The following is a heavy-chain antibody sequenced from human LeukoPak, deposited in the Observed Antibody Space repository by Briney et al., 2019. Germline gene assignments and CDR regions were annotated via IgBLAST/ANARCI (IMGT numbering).Heavy chain of an antibody. J-gene: IGHJ2*01. CDR2: IWYDGSNK. CDR1: GFTFSIYG. Sequence: GRSLRVSRAASGFTFSIYGMHWVRQAPGKGLDGMAVIWYDGSNKDYADSVKGRFTISRDNSKNRLYLQMNSLRAEDTAVYYCGRDRRRGWEKHFDLWGRGTLVTVSS. D-gene: IGHD6-19*01. V-gene: IGHV3-33*01. CDR3: GRDRRRGWEKHFDL.